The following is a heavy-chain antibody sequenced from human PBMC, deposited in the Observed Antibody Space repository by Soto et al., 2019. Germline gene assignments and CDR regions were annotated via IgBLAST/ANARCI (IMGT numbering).Heavy chain of an antibody. CDR1: GGSFTGYY. V-gene: IGHV4-34*01. CDR2: INHSGST. D-gene: IGHD6-13*01. J-gene: IGHJ6*02. Sequence: PWDTLSLTCAVYGGSFTGYYWTWIRQPPGKGLEWIGDINHSGSTNYNPSLKSRVTLSVDTSKNQFSLKLSSVTAADKAVYYCARVRRSSWYHYYYYYGMEVWGQGTTVTVSS. CDR3: ARVRRSSWYHYYYYYGMEV.